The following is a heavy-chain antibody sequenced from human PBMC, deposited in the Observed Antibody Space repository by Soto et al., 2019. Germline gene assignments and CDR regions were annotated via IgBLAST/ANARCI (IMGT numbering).Heavy chain of an antibody. CDR2: INPNSGGT. CDR3: ARYLGEVVVAATRVRNYYDHGMDV. CDR1: GYTFTGYY. J-gene: IGHJ6*02. Sequence: ASVKVSCKASGYTFTGYYMHWVRQAPGQGLEWMGWINPNSGGTNYAQKFQGRVTMTRDTSISTAYMELSRLRSDDTAVYYCARYLGEVVVAATRVRNYYDHGMDVWGQGSTVTV. D-gene: IGHD2-15*01. V-gene: IGHV1-2*02.